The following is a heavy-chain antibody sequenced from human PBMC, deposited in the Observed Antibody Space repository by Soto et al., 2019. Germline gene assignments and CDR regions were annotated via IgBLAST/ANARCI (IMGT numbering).Heavy chain of an antibody. CDR2: INHSGRA. CDR1: GGSFSGYY. CDR3: AKHSGWSFDS. V-gene: IGHV4-34*01. J-gene: IGHJ5*01. D-gene: IGHD6-19*01. Sequence: SETLSLTCAVYGGSFSGYYWSWIRQPPGRGLEWIGEINHSGRASYNPSLKSRVTISADTSKNQFSLKLSSVTAADTAVYYCAKHSGWSFDSWGHGTLVTVSS.